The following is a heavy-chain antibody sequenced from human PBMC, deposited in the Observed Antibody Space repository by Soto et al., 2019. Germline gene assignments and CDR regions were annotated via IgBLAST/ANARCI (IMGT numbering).Heavy chain of an antibody. J-gene: IGHJ3*02. V-gene: IGHV4-59*01. Sequence: SETLSLTCTVSGGSIRSYCWTWIRQPPGEGLEWIGYIYYSGSTNYNPSLKSRVTISVDTSKNQFSLKLSSVTAADTAVYYCARGHSSGWNDAFDIWGQGTMVTVSS. CDR2: IYYSGST. CDR3: ARGHSSGWNDAFDI. D-gene: IGHD6-19*01. CDR1: GGSIRSYC.